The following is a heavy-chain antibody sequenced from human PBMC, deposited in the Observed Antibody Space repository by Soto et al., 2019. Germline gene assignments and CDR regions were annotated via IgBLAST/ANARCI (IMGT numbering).Heavy chain of an antibody. V-gene: IGHV3-66*04. J-gene: IGHJ6*02. D-gene: IGHD2-8*01. CDR2: IYSGGST. CDR1: GFTVSSNY. CDR3: ARQLYADYYGMDV. Sequence: SLRLSCAASGFTVSSNYMSWVRQAPGKGLEWVSVIYSGGSTYYADSVKGRFTISRDNSKNTLYLQMNSLRAEDTAVYYCARQLYADYYGMDVWGQGTTVTVSS.